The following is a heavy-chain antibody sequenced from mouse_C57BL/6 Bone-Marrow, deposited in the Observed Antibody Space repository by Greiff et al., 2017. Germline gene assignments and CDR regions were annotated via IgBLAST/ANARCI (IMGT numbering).Heavy chain of an antibody. D-gene: IGHD2-1*01. CDR2: ISSGGGFT. V-gene: IGHV5-6*01. CDR1: GFTFSSYG. J-gene: IGHJ3*01. Sequence: EVQLLESGGALVKPGGSLKLSCAASGFTFSSYGMSWVRQTPDKSLEWVATISSGGGFTYYLDCVKGRFTISRDNAKNTLYLQMSSLKSEDTAMYDYAGLGNSAWFAYWGQGTLVTVTA. CDR3: AGLGNSAWFAY.